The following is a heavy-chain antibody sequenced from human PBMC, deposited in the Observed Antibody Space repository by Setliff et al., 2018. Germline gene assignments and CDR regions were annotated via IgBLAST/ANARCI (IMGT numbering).Heavy chain of an antibody. Sequence: SETLSLTCTVSGGSISSYYWSWIRQPPGKGLEWIGYIYYSGSADYNPSLKSRVTISVDTSKNQFSLKLNSVTAADTAVYYCARGIEYYYESSGFYYASTYWYFDLWGGGTLVTVSS. V-gene: IGHV4-59*08. CDR3: ARGIEYYYESSGFYYASTYWYFDL. CDR1: GGSISSYY. D-gene: IGHD3-22*01. CDR2: IYYSGSA. J-gene: IGHJ2*01.